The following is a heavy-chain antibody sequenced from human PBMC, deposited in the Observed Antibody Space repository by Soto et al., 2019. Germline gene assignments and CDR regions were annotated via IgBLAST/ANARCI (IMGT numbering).Heavy chain of an antibody. D-gene: IGHD2-15*01. V-gene: IGHV4-31*03. J-gene: IGHJ4*02. Sequence: QVQLQESGPGLVKASQTLSLTCSVSGDSISSGTYYWSWIRQHPGKGLEWIGYIYYDGSTYYNPSLKNRVTISLDTSKNHFSLKLNSVTAADTAVYFCARDISTDCTGAGCYSYWGQGTLVTVSS. CDR3: ARDISTDCTGAGCYSY. CDR2: IYYDGST. CDR1: GDSISSGTYY.